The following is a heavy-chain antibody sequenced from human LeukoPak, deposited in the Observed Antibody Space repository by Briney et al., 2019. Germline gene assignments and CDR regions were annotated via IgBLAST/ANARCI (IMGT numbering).Heavy chain of an antibody. J-gene: IGHJ2*01. Sequence: SVKVTCKTSGGTFSSYAISWVRQAPGQGLEWMGRIIPIFGTANYAQKFQGRVTITTDESTSTAYMELSSLRSEDTAVYYCARARIVVVVAATQGYFDLWGRGTLVTVSS. V-gene: IGHV1-69*05. CDR2: IIPIFGTA. CDR3: ARARIVVVVAATQGYFDL. CDR1: GGTFSSYA. D-gene: IGHD2-15*01.